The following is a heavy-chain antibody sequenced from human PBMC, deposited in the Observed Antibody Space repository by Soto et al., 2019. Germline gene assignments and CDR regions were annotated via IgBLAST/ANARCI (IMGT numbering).Heavy chain of an antibody. V-gene: IGHV3-23*01. J-gene: IGHJ4*02. Sequence: GGSLRLSCAASGFTFSSYAMSWVRQAPGKGLEWVSAISGSGGSTYYADSVKGRFAISRDNSKNTLYLQMNSLRAEDTAGYYCAKDPDIVVVAAAPGPHAYRAQRTLVPVSS. CDR1: GFTFSSYA. D-gene: IGHD2-2*01. CDR2: ISGSGGST. CDR3: AKDPDIVVVAAAPGPHAY.